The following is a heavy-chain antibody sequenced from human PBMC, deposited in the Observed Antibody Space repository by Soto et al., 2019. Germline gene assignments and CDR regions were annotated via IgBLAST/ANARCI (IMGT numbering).Heavy chain of an antibody. Sequence: GESLKISCKGSGYSFTTYWIGWVRQMPGKGLEWMGIIYPTDSDTGYSPSFQGQVTISADKSISTAYLQWSSLKASDTAMYYCERPVREQWLADYWGRGTLVTVSS. J-gene: IGHJ4*02. CDR3: ERPVREQWLADY. V-gene: IGHV5-51*01. CDR2: IYPTDSDT. D-gene: IGHD6-19*01. CDR1: GYSFTTYW.